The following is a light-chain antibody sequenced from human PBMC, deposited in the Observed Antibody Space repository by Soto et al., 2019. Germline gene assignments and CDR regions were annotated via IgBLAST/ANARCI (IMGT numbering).Light chain of an antibody. Sequence: ATRHSASILSVSTGEGATLSCRASQRISTTLAWYQHIPGQAPRLLIVSSSRRPTDVPARFSGSGSGTEFTLTISSLQPDDFATYYCQHYNSYSEAFSQGTKVDI. CDR1: QRISTT. J-gene: IGKJ1*01. CDR3: QHYNSYSEA. V-gene: IGKV3-15*01. CDR2: SSS.